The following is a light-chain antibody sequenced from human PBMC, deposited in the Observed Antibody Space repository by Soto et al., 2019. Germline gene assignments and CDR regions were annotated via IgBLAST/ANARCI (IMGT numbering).Light chain of an antibody. J-gene: IGKJ5*01. CDR2: DVS. V-gene: IGKV3-11*01. Sequence: EIVLTQSPATLSLSPGARAPLSCGARQSVTSYLAWYQQKPGQAPRLLIYDVSNRASGIPARFSGSGSETDFTLTISSLEPEDFAVYYCQQRSDWPLTFGQGTRLEIK. CDR1: QSVTSY. CDR3: QQRSDWPLT.